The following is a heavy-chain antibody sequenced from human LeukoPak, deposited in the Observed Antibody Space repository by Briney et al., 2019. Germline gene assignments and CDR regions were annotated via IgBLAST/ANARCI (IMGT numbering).Heavy chain of an antibody. J-gene: IGHJ4*02. V-gene: IGHV3-53*01. Sequence: GGSLRLSCVVSGFSVSNNYIIWVRQAPGNGLERVSVIYGDGRTSHSASVRGRFTISRDNSKNIVSLQMNNLRAEDTAVYYCAGGRGLGVVSPYFDYRGQGTLVTVSS. D-gene: IGHD3-3*01. CDR3: AGGRGLGVVSPYFDY. CDR1: GFSVSNNY. CDR2: IYGDGRT.